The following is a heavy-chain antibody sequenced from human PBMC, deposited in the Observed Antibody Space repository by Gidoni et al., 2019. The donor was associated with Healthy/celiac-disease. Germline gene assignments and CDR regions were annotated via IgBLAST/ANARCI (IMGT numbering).Heavy chain of an antibody. CDR3: ARVQWLNEYYGMDV. D-gene: IGHD2-8*01. J-gene: IGHJ6*02. CDR2: IYYSGST. CDR1: GVSFSSYY. Sequence: QVQLQESGPGLVKPSETLALTCTGSGVSFSSYYWRWIRQPPGKGLEWIGYIYYSGSTNYNPSLKSRVTISVDTSKNQFSLKLSSVTAADTAVYYCARVQWLNEYYGMDVWGQGTTVTVSS. V-gene: IGHV4-59*01.